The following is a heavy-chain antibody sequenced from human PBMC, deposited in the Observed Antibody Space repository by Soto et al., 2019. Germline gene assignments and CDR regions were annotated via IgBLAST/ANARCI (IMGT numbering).Heavy chain of an antibody. V-gene: IGHV3-23*01. CDR1: GFTFSSYA. CDR3: AKVYYDFWSGSKPYYYYGMDV. J-gene: IGHJ6*02. D-gene: IGHD3-3*01. CDR2: ISGSGGST. Sequence: GGSLRLCCAASGFTFSSYAMSWVRQAPGKGLEWVSAISGSGGSTYYADSVKGRFTISRDNSKNTLYLQMNSLRAEDTAVYYCAKVYYDFWSGSKPYYYYGMDVWGQGTTVTVSS.